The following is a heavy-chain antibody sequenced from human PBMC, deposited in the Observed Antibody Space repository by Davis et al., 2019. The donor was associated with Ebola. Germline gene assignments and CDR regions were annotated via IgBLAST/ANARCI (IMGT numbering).Heavy chain of an antibody. D-gene: IGHD3-3*01. CDR3: AREVDFWSGYPSAYYYGMDV. CDR2: IYYSGGT. CDR1: GGSISSGGYY. V-gene: IGHV4-31*03. J-gene: IGHJ6*02. Sequence: LRLSCTVSGGSISSGGYYWSWIRQHPGKGLEWIGYIYYSGGTYYNPSLKSRVTISVDTSKNQFSLKLSSVTAADTAVYYCAREVDFWSGYPSAYYYGMDVWGQGTTVTVSS.